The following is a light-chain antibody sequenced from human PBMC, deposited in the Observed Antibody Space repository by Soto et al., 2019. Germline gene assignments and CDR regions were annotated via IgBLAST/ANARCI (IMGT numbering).Light chain of an antibody. V-gene: IGKV1-12*01. CDR2: AAS. Sequence: DIQVTQSPSSVSASVGDRVTITCRATRDISRWLAWYQQKPGKAPKLVIYAASNLQSGVPSRFSGSGSGTDFTLTINSLQPDDFATYYCEQCNSFPYTFGQGTKLEI. J-gene: IGKJ2*01. CDR3: EQCNSFPYT. CDR1: RDISRW.